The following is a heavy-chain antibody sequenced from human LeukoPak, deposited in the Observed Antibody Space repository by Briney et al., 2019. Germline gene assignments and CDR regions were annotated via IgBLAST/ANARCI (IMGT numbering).Heavy chain of an antibody. J-gene: IGHJ4*02. D-gene: IGHD3-3*01. V-gene: IGHV3-15*01. CDR3: KAHGFLEWFFDY. Sequence: GGSLRLSCAASGFTFSNAWMSWVRQAPGKGLEWVGRIKSKTDGGTTDYAAPVKGRFTISRDDSKNTLYLQMNSLKTEDTAVYYCKAHGFLEWFFDYWGQGTLVTVSS. CDR1: GFTFSNAW. CDR2: IKSKTDGGTT.